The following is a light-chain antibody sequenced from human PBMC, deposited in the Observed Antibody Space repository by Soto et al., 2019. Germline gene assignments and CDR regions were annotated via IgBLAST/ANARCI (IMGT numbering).Light chain of an antibody. J-gene: IGLJ1*01. Sequence: QSVLTQPPSASGSLGQSVTIPCTGTASDVGAYNYVSWYQQHPGKAPKLMIYEVNKRPSGVPDRFSGSKSGNTASLTVSGLQAEDEADYYCSSYAGSSNVFGTGTKV. CDR3: SSYAGSSNV. V-gene: IGLV2-8*01. CDR2: EVN. CDR1: ASDVGAYNY.